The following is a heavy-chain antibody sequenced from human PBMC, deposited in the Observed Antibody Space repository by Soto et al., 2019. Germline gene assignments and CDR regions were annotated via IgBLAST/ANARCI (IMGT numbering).Heavy chain of an antibody. CDR3: ARESFLEWSDYYYYGMEL. J-gene: IGHJ6*02. Sequence: SETLSLTCTVSRGSVSSGSYYWSWIRQPPGKGLEWIGYIYYSGSTNYNPSLKSRVTISVDTSKNQFSLKLSSLTAADTAVYYCARESFLEWSDYYYYGMELSGQGTTVTVSS. CDR2: IYYSGST. CDR1: RGSVSSGSYY. V-gene: IGHV4-61*01. D-gene: IGHD3-3*01.